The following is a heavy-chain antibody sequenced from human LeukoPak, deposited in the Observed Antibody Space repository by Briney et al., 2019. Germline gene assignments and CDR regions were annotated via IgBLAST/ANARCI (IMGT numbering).Heavy chain of an antibody. V-gene: IGHV1-2*02. CDR2: INPNSGGT. Sequence: ASVKVSCKAPGYTFTGYYMHWVRQAPGQGLEWMGWINPNSGGTNYAQKFQGRVTMTRDTSISTAYMELSRLRSDDTAVYYCARESIWSDYKGFDYWGQGTLVAVSS. CDR3: ARESIWSDYKGFDY. D-gene: IGHD3-3*01. CDR1: GYTFTGYY. J-gene: IGHJ4*02.